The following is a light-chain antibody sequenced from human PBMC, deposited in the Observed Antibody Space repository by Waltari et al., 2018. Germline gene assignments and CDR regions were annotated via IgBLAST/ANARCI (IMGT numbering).Light chain of an antibody. CDR1: QKISSY. CDR3: QQTYTTPRT. V-gene: IGKV1-39*01. Sequence: DLQMTQSPSSLYASVEDRVTITCRASQKISSYLNWYQQKPGTAPRLLIYDASRLQSGVPSRFSGSRSGTDFTLTISSLQPEDFRTYYCQQTYTTPRTFGQGTKVETK. CDR2: DAS. J-gene: IGKJ1*01.